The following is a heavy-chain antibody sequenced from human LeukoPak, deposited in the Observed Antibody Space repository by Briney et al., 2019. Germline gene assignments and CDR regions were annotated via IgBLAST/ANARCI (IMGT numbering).Heavy chain of an antibody. J-gene: IGHJ4*02. D-gene: IGHD2-15*01. CDR1: GGTFSSYA. V-gene: IGHV1-69*01. Sequence: SVKVSCTASGGTFSSYAISWVRQAPGQGLEWMGGIIPIFGTANYAQKFQGRVTITADESTSTAYMELSSLRSEDTAVYYCARGWGYCSGGSCYAFDYWGQGTLVTVSS. CDR3: ARGWGYCSGGSCYAFDY. CDR2: IIPIFGTA.